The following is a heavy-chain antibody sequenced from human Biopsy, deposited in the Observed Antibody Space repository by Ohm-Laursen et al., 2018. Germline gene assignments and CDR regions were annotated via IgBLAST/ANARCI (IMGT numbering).Heavy chain of an antibody. CDR3: AADADGYYTEFDY. CDR1: GGPSSNYA. Sequence: GASVKVSCNASGGPSSNYAFSWVRQAPGQGLEWVGRIVPVLGHLNYAQRFQGRVSITADKSTSYVFMELSRLTSGDTAVYYCAADADGYYTEFDYWGPGTLVTVPS. D-gene: IGHD3-3*01. CDR2: IVPVLGHL. J-gene: IGHJ4*02. V-gene: IGHV1-69*04.